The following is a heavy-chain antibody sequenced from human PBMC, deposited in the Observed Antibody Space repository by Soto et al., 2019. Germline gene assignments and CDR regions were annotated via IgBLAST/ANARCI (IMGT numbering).Heavy chain of an antibody. Sequence: QVQLQQWGAGLLKPSETLSLTCAVYGGSFSGYYWSWIRQPPGKGLEWIGEINHSGSTNYNPSLKSRVTISVDTSKNQFSLKLSSVTAADTAVYYCARRQGYCSGGSCYSGYYYYYMDVWGKGTTVTVSS. V-gene: IGHV4-34*01. D-gene: IGHD2-15*01. CDR1: GGSFSGYY. CDR3: ARRQGYCSGGSCYSGYYYYYMDV. J-gene: IGHJ6*03. CDR2: INHSGST.